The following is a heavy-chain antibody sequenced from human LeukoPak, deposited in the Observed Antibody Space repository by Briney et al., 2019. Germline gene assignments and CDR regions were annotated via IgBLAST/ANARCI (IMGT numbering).Heavy chain of an antibody. CDR2: ISGSGGGT. CDR3: AKGRDDSSTLFDS. Sequence: GGSLRLSCAASGFTFSSYAMSWVRRPPGKGLQWVSSISGSGGGTYSADSVKGRFTISRDNSKNTLYLQMNSLRVEDTAVYYCAKGRDDSSTLFDSWGQGSLVTVSS. J-gene: IGHJ4*02. D-gene: IGHD3-16*01. CDR1: GFTFSSYA. V-gene: IGHV3-23*01.